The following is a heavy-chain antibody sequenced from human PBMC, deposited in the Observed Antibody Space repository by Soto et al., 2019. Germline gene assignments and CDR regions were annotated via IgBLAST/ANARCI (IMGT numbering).Heavy chain of an antibody. CDR3: AALTMRARRYYYGMDV. CDR2: IDPSDSYT. V-gene: IGHV5-10-1*01. CDR1: GYSFTSYW. Sequence: PGESLKISCKGSGYSFTSYWISWVRQMPGKGLEWMGRIDPSDSYTNYSPSFQGHVTISADKSISTAYLQWSSLKASDTAMYYCAALTMRARRYYYGMDVWGQGTTVTVSS. D-gene: IGHD3-22*01. J-gene: IGHJ6*02.